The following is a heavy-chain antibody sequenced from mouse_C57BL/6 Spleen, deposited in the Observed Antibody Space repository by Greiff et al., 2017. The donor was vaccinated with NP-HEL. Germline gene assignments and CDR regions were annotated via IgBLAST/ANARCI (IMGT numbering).Heavy chain of an antibody. CDR2: IYPGGGYT. Sequence: VQLQQSGAELVRPGTSVKMSCKASGYTFTNYWIGWAKQRPGHGLEWIGDIYPGGGYTNYNEKFKGKATLNADKSSSTAYMHFSSLTSEDSAIYYCARYQLDYWCFVVWGTGTSFTVSS. J-gene: IGHJ1*03. V-gene: IGHV1-63*01. CDR3: ARYQLDYWCFVV. D-gene: IGHD4-1*02. CDR1: GYTFTNYW.